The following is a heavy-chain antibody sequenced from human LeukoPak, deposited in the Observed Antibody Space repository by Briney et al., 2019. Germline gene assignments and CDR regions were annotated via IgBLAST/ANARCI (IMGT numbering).Heavy chain of an antibody. V-gene: IGHV4-59*12. CDR2: IIYTGST. CDR1: GVSITNFY. CDR3: ARDRPNVDSTGYYSRHDAFDI. J-gene: IGHJ3*02. Sequence: SETLSLTCTASGVSITNFYWSWIRQLPGKGLEWIGYIIYTGSTNYNPSLKSRVIISIDASKNQLSLKLSSVTAADTAMYYCARDRPNVDSTGYYSRHDAFDIWGQGTIVTVSS. D-gene: IGHD3-22*01.